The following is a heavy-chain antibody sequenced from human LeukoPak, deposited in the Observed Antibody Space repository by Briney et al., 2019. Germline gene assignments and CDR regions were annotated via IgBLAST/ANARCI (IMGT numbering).Heavy chain of an antibody. J-gene: IGHJ4*02. CDR3: ADSSGLKPFDY. V-gene: IGHV3-23*01. D-gene: IGHD3-22*01. CDR2: ISGSGGST. CDR1: GFTFSSYG. Sequence: GGSLGLSCAASGFTFSSYGMSWVRQAPGKGLEWVSAISGSGGSTYYADSVKGRFTISRDNSKNTLYLQMNSLRAEDTAVYYCADSSGLKPFDYWGQGTLVTVSS.